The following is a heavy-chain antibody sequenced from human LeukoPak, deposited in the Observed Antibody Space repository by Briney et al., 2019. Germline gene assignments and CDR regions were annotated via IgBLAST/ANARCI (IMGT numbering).Heavy chain of an antibody. D-gene: IGHD3-10*01. CDR3: ARDVDYYGSGSYYQPAYYFDY. CDR1: GFTFSSYG. CDR2: IWYDGSNK. Sequence: GRSLRLSCAASGFTFSSYGMHWVRQAPGKGLEWVAVIWYDGSNKYYADSVKGRFTISRDNSKNTLYLRMNSLRAEDAAVYYCARDVDYYGSGSYYQPAYYFDYWGQGTLVTVSS. J-gene: IGHJ4*02. V-gene: IGHV3-33*01.